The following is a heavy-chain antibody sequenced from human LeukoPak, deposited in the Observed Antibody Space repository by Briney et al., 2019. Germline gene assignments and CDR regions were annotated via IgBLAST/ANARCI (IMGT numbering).Heavy chain of an antibody. CDR3: AKRGGTYGGFDY. CDR2: ISGSGTST. Sequence: GGSLRLSCAASGFTFSSYGMSWVRQAPGKGLECVSGISGSGTSTYYADSVKGRFTISRDNSKNTLYLQMNSLRAEDTAVYHCAKRGGTYGGFDYWGQGTLVTVSS. CDR1: GFTFSSYG. D-gene: IGHD1-26*01. J-gene: IGHJ4*02. V-gene: IGHV3-23*01.